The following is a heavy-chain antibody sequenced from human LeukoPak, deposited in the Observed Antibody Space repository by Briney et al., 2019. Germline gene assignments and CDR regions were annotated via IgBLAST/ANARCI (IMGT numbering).Heavy chain of an antibody. CDR1: GFTFSNAW. J-gene: IGHJ4*02. Sequence: GGSLRLSCEASGFTFSNAWMTWVRQAPGKGLEWVANIKTDGSLIYYVDSVKGRFTTSRDNAKNSLYLQMNSLRVEDTAVYYCARDLNWETYWGQGTLVSVSS. D-gene: IGHD7-27*01. CDR3: ARDLNWETY. V-gene: IGHV3-7*01. CDR2: IKTDGSLI.